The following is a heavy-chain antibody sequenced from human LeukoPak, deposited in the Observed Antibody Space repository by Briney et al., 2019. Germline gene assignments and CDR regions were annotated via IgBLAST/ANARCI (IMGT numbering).Heavy chain of an antibody. Sequence: GASVKVSCKASGYTFTGYYMHWVRQAPGQRLEWMGWINPNSGGTNYAQKFQGRVTMTRDTSISTAYMELSRLRSDDTAVYYCARESVATIPSYYYYYMDVWGKGTTVTVSS. D-gene: IGHD5-12*01. CDR1: GYTFTGYY. CDR2: INPNSGGT. J-gene: IGHJ6*03. V-gene: IGHV1-2*02. CDR3: ARESVATIPSYYYYYMDV.